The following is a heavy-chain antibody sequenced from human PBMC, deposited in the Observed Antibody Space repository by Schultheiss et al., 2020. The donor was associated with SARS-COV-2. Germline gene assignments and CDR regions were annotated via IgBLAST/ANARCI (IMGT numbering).Heavy chain of an antibody. CDR2: IYVNGST. V-gene: IGHV4-4*07. Sequence: SQTLSLTCTVSGGSISSYYWSWIRQPAGKGLEWIGRIYVNGSTNYNPSLKSRVTISVDTSKNQFSLKLSSVTAADTAVYYCARTPIFGVVITVRGAFDIWGQGTMVTVSS. CDR1: GGSISSYY. J-gene: IGHJ3*02. CDR3: ARTPIFGVVITVRGAFDI. D-gene: IGHD3-3*01.